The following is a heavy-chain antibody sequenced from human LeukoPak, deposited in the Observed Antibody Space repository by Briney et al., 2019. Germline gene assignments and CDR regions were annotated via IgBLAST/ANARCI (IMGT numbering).Heavy chain of an antibody. D-gene: IGHD4-17*01. Sequence: GGSLRLSCAASGFTFSSYAMHWVRQAPGKGLEWVAVISYDGSNKYYADSVKGRLTISRDNSKSTLHLQMNSLRAEDTAVYYCASTGYGVRDYWGQGTLVTVSS. CDR3: ASTGYGVRDY. V-gene: IGHV3-30-3*01. CDR1: GFTFSSYA. J-gene: IGHJ4*02. CDR2: ISYDGSNK.